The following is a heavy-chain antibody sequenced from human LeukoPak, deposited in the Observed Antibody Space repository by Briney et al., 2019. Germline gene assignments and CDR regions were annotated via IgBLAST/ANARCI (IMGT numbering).Heavy chain of an antibody. CDR2: INPNSGGT. V-gene: IGHV1-2*06. CDR1: GYTFTGYY. Sequence: ASVKVSCKASGYTFTGYYMHWVRQAPGQGLEWMGRINPNSGGTNYAQKFQGRVTMTRDTSITTAYMELSGLTSDDTAVYYCASAITYGKPERNDYWGQGTLVTVSS. J-gene: IGHJ4*02. D-gene: IGHD1-14*01. CDR3: ASAITYGKPERNDY.